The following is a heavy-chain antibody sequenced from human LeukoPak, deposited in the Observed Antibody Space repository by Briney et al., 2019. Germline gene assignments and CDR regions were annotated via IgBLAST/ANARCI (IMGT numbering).Heavy chain of an antibody. CDR1: GLTFNIYD. CDR2: ITGSGGSA. CDR3: AKVSWSASHRHC. V-gene: IGHV3-23*01. Sequence: GGSLRLSCAASGLTFNIYDLSWVRQAPGKGLDWVSGITGSGGSAFYADSVKGRFTISRDNSKNTLYLQMNSLRAEDTAVYYCAKVSWSASHRHCWGQGTLVTVSS. D-gene: IGHD3-3*01. J-gene: IGHJ4*02.